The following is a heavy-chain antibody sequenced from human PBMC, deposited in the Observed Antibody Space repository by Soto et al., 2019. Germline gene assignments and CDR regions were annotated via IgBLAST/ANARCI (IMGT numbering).Heavy chain of an antibody. V-gene: IGHV3-13*01. CDR2: IGAAGDT. D-gene: IGHD3-22*01. Sequence: LRLSCAASGFTFSSYDMHWVRQVKGKGLEWVSRIGAAGDTYYPGSVKGRFTISRENGKNSLYLQMNSLRNGDTAVYYCARGSDSSGYRDWYFDLWGRGTLVTVSS. J-gene: IGHJ2*01. CDR3: ARGSDSSGYRDWYFDL. CDR1: GFTFSSYD.